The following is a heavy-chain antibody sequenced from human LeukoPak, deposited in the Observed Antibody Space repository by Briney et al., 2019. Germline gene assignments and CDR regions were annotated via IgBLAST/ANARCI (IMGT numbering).Heavy chain of an antibody. CDR1: GYTFTSYD. J-gene: IGHJ4*02. CDR3: ARGLVWSGLLLVL. V-gene: IGHV1-8*03. D-gene: IGHD3-3*01. Sequence: ASVKVSCKASGYTFTSYDINWVRQATGQGLERMGWRNPNSGNTGYAHNFQGTVTITRNTSISTAYMELSSLRSEDTAVYYCARGLVWSGLLLVLWGQGTLVTVSS. CDR2: RNPNSGNT.